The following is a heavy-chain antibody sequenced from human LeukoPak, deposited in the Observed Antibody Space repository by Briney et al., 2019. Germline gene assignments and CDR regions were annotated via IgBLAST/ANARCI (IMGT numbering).Heavy chain of an antibody. D-gene: IGHD3-10*01. CDR1: GFTFSSYS. CDR2: ISSSSSYI. Sequence: PGGSLRLSCAASGFTFSSYSMNWVRQAPGKGLEWVSSISSSSSYIYYADSVKGRFTISRDNAKNSLYLQMNSLRAEDTAVYYCARGTFGEDDAFDIWGQGTMVTVSS. V-gene: IGHV3-21*01. J-gene: IGHJ3*02. CDR3: ARGTFGEDDAFDI.